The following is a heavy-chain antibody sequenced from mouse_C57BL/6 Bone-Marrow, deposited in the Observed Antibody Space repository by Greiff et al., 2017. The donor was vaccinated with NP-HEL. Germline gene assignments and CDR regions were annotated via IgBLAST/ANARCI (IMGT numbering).Heavy chain of an antibody. CDR3: ASLAYYSNYDYAMDY. CDR1: GYTFTSYW. J-gene: IGHJ4*01. D-gene: IGHD2-5*01. Sequence: QQSCKASGYTFTSYWMHWVKQRPGQGLEWIGEIDPSDSYTNYNQKFKGKSTLTVDKSSSTAYMQLSSLTSEDSAVYYCASLAYYSNYDYAMDYWGQGTSVTVSS. CDR2: IDPSDSYT. V-gene: IGHV1-69*01.